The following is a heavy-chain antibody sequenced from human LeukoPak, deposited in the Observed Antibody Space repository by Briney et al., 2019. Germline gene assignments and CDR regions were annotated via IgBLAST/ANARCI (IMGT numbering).Heavy chain of an antibody. J-gene: IGHJ4*02. CDR1: GFILSDYN. CDR2: ITNSGTYI. Sequence: PGGSLRLSCAASGFILSDYNMNWVRQAPGKGLEWVSFITNSGTYITYADSVKGRFTISRDNAKNSLYLQMNSLRAEDTADCARDLSATARAYDYWGQGTLVTVSS. CDR3: ARDLSATARAYDY. D-gene: IGHD2-15*01. V-gene: IGHV3-21*01.